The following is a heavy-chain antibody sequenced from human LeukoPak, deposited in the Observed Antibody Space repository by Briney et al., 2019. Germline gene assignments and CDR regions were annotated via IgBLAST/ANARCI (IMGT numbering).Heavy chain of an antibody. CDR2: INHSGST. CDR1: GGSFSGYY. V-gene: IGHV4-34*01. J-gene: IGHJ4*02. Sequence: SETLSLTCAVYGGSFSGYYWSWIRQPPGKGLEWIGEINHSGSTNYNPSLKSRVTISVDTSKNQFSLKLSSVTAADTAVYYCAGAARGPPRHYYDSSNKGVYGGQGTLAPSPQ. CDR3: AGAARGPPRHYYDSSNKGVY. D-gene: IGHD3-22*01.